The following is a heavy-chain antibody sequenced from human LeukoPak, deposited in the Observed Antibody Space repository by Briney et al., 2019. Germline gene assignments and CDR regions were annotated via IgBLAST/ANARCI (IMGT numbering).Heavy chain of an antibody. CDR2: ISYDGSNK. CDR3: AKDWQQLVTYYGMDV. CDR1: GFTFSSYG. J-gene: IGHJ6*02. V-gene: IGHV3-30*18. Sequence: PGGSLRLSCAASGFTFSSYGMHWVRQAPGKGLEWVAVISYDGSNKYYADSVKGRFTISRDNSKNTLYLQMNSLRAEDTAVYYCAKDWQQLVTYYGMDVWGQGTTVTVSS. D-gene: IGHD6-6*01.